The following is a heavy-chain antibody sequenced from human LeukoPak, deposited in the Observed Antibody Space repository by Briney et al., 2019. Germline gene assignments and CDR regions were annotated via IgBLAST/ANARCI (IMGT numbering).Heavy chain of an antibody. V-gene: IGHV3-23*01. J-gene: IGHJ4*02. Sequence: GESLRLSCSASGFTFSRFAMTWVRQLPGKGLQWVSTISGNGQKTYYGDSVTGRFSVSRDNSNNILFLQMDSLRADDSALYYCAKDANYYDSSAFFIPFDSWGQGTLVTASS. CDR2: ISGNGQKT. D-gene: IGHD3-22*01. CDR1: GFTFSRFA. CDR3: AKDANYYDSSAFFIPFDS.